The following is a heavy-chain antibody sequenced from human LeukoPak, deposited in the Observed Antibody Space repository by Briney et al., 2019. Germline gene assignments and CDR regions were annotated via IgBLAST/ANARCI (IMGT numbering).Heavy chain of an antibody. J-gene: IGHJ4*02. Sequence: GGSLRLSCAASGFTFTSYGLHWVRQAPGKGLEWVAFIRYDGSDKYYPDSVKGRFTISRDNSKNTLYLQMNSLRAEDTAVYYCAKDLRSGGRCPDYSGQGTLVTVPS. CDR2: IRYDGSDK. D-gene: IGHD2-15*01. CDR1: GFTFTSYG. CDR3: AKDLRSGGRCPDY. V-gene: IGHV3-30*02.